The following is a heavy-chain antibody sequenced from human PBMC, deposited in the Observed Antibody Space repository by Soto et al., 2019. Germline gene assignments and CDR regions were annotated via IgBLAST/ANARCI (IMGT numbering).Heavy chain of an antibody. V-gene: IGHV1-69*01. D-gene: IGHD2-21*02. CDR1: GGTLSRYV. Sequence: QVQLVQSGAELKKPGSSVKVSCTASGGTLSRYVFTWVRQAPGQGLEWMGRIIPVSDTTNYAQKFQGRVTITADESTKTAYMDLSSLTFEDTAIYYCATSRCVTGSDSWGQGTLVTVSS. CDR2: IIPVSDTT. CDR3: ATSRCVTGSDS. J-gene: IGHJ4*02.